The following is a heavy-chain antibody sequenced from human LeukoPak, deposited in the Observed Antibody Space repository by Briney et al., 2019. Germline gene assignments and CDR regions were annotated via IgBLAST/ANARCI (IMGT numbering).Heavy chain of an antibody. Sequence: PGRSLRLSCEGSRFTFSGYSMHWVRQAPGKGLEWVAVMSHDGSNKDYADSVKGRFTISRDNPRNTLYMQMNSLRDEDTALYYCAVMHGYYDGSGYWVQWGQGTLVTVSS. CDR3: AVMHGYYDGSGYWVQ. CDR1: RFTFSGYS. J-gene: IGHJ4*02. V-gene: IGHV3-30*04. CDR2: MSHDGSNK. D-gene: IGHD3-22*01.